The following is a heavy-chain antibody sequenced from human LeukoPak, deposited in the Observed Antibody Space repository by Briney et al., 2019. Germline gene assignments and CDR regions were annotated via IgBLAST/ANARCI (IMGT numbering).Heavy chain of an antibody. Sequence: GASLKVSCKASGCTFSSYAISWVRQAPGQGLEWMGGIIPIFGTANYAQKFQGRVTITADESTSTAYMELSSLRSEDTAVYYCARDDYYYDSSGYTNYYYYGMDVWGQGTTVTVSS. CDR2: IIPIFGTA. V-gene: IGHV1-69*13. CDR1: GCTFSSYA. D-gene: IGHD3-22*01. CDR3: ARDDYYYDSSGYTNYYYYGMDV. J-gene: IGHJ6*02.